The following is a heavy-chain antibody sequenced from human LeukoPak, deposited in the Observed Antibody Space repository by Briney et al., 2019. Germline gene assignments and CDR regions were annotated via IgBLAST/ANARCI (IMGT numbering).Heavy chain of an antibody. Sequence: GGSLRLSCAASGFTFSSYAMSWVRQAPGKGLEWVSAISGSGGSTYYADSVKGRFTISRDNSKNTLYLQMNSLRAEDTAVYYWAKTDYFDSNGSHYFDYWGQGTLVTVSS. D-gene: IGHD3-22*01. J-gene: IGHJ4*02. CDR3: AKTDYFDSNGSHYFDY. V-gene: IGHV3-23*01. CDR2: ISGSGGST. CDR1: GFTFSSYA.